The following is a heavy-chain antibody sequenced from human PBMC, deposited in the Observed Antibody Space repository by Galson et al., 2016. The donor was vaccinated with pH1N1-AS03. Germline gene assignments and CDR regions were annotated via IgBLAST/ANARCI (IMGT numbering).Heavy chain of an antibody. CDR3: VGKQWTTALGWSQPF. D-gene: IGHD2-21*02. CDR1: SFTVGAST. CDR2: LNEGDSHAT. V-gene: IGHV3-73*01. Sequence: SLRLSCASSSFTVGASTIHWVRQASGKGLEWVGRLNEGDSHATLYSTSVRGRFTLSRDASQTTAYLLMNNLISEDTAVYYCVGKQWTTALGWSQPFWGPGSRVTVSS. J-gene: IGHJ4*02.